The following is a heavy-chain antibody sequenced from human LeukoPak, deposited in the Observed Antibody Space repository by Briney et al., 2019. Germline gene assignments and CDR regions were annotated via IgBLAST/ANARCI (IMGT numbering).Heavy chain of an antibody. Sequence: GGSLRLSCAASGFTFSSYWMSWVRQAPGKGLEWVANIKQDGSEKYYVDSVKGRFTISRDNAKNSLYLQMKSLRAEDTAVYYCAREGNIVVVPAPDHVDGIAAAGTADYWGQGTLVTVSS. CDR1: GFTFSSYW. CDR2: IKQDGSEK. J-gene: IGHJ4*02. V-gene: IGHV3-7*01. CDR3: AREGNIVVVPAPDHVDGIAAAGTADY. D-gene: IGHD2-2*01.